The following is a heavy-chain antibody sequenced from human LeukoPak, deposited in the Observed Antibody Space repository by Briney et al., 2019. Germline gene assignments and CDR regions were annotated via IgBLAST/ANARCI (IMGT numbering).Heavy chain of an antibody. CDR3: ARSPPFDYGVYDFDY. J-gene: IGHJ4*02. CDR2: INTNTGNP. CDR1: GYTFTSYA. Sequence: ASVKVSCKASGYTFTSYAMNWVRPAPGQGLEWMGWINTNTGNPTYAQGFTGRFVFSLDTSVSTAYLQISSLKAEDTAVYYCARSPPFDYGVYDFDYWGQGTLVTVSS. V-gene: IGHV7-4-1*02. D-gene: IGHD4-17*01.